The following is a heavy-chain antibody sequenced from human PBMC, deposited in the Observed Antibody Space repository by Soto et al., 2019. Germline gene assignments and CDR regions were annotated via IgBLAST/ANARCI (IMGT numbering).Heavy chain of an antibody. Sequence: SVNVSCKASGGTFSSYTISWVRQAPGQGLEWMGRIIPILGIANYAQKFQGRVTITADKSTSTAYMELSSLRSEDTAVYYCARGYYGSGSYPQDAFDIWGQGTMVTVSS. D-gene: IGHD3-10*01. CDR3: ARGYYGSGSYPQDAFDI. CDR1: GGTFSSYT. V-gene: IGHV1-69*02. CDR2: IIPILGIA. J-gene: IGHJ3*02.